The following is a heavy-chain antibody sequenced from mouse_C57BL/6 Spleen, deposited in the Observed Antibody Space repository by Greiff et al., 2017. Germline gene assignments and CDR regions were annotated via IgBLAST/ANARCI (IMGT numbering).Heavy chain of an antibody. CDR1: GFTFSSYT. V-gene: IGHV5-9*01. Sequence: EVQLVESGGGLVKPGGSLKLSCAASGFTFSSYTMSWVRQTPEKRLEWVATISGGGGNTYYPDSVKGRFTISRDNAKNTLYLQMSSLRSEDTALYYCARDDYDYFDYWGQGTTLTVSS. CDR2: ISGGGGNT. D-gene: IGHD2-4*01. J-gene: IGHJ2*01. CDR3: ARDDYDYFDY.